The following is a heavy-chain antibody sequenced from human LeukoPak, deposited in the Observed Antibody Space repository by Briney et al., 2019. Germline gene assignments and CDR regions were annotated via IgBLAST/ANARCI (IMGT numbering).Heavy chain of an antibody. CDR3: AREMATIRAGSNY. D-gene: IGHD5-24*01. CDR1: GFTFSSYS. Sequence: GGSLRLSCAASGFTFSSYSMNWVRQAPGKGLEWVSSISSSSSYIYYADSVKGRFTISRDNAKNSLYLQMNSLRAEDTAVYYCAREMATIRAGSNYWGQGTLVTVSS. CDR2: ISSSSSYI. V-gene: IGHV3-21*01. J-gene: IGHJ4*02.